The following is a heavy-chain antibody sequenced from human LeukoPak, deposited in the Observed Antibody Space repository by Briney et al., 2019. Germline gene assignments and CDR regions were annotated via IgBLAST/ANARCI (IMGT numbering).Heavy chain of an antibody. CDR1: GYTFTSYG. J-gene: IGHJ4*02. V-gene: IGHV1-18*01. Sequence: ASVKASCKPSGYTFTSYGISWVRQAPGQGLAWMGWISAYNGNTNYAQKLQGRVTMTTDTSTSTAYMELRSLRSDDTAVYYCARAGDNYGDSDYWGQGTLVTVSS. CDR2: ISAYNGNT. D-gene: IGHD4-17*01. CDR3: ARAGDNYGDSDY.